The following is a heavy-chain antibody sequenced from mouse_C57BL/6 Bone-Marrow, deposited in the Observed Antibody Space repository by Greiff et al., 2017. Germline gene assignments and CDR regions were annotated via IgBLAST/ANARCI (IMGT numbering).Heavy chain of an antibody. V-gene: IGHV1-19*01. CDR1: GYTFTDYY. CDR2: INPYNGGT. D-gene: IGHD2-10*01. Sequence: DVQLVESGPVLVKPGASVKMSCKASGYTFTDYYMNWVKQSHGKSLEWIGVINPYNGGTSYNQKFKGKATLTVDKSSSTAYMELNSLTSEDSAVYYCAPAYSSPWGQGTTLTVSS. CDR3: APAYSSP. J-gene: IGHJ2*01.